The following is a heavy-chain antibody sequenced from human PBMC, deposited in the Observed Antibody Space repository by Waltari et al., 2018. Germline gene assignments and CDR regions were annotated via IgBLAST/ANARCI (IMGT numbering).Heavy chain of an antibody. Sequence: QVQLVQSGAEVKKPGSSVKVSCKASGGTFSSYAISWVRQAPGQGLEWIGSIYYSGSTYYNPSLKSRVTISVDTSKNQFSLKLSSVTAADTAVYYCAHSLRTWSSSGTYYYYGMDVWGQGTTVTVSS. J-gene: IGHJ6*02. CDR3: AHSLRTWSSSGTYYYYGMDV. D-gene: IGHD3-22*01. V-gene: IGHV4-39*07. CDR1: GGTFSSYA. CDR2: IYYSGST.